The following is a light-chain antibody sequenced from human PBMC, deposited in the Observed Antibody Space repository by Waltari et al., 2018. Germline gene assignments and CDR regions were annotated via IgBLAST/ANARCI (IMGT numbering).Light chain of an antibody. V-gene: IGKV4-1*01. CDR1: QSVLYSSNNKNY. J-gene: IGKJ2*01. CDR3: QQCYSTPYT. CDR2: WAS. Sequence: DIVMTQSPDSLAVSLGERATINCKSSQSVLYSSNNKNYLAWYQQKPGQPPTLLIYWASTRESGVPDRFSGSGSGTDFILTISSLQAADVAVNYCQQCYSTPYTFGQGTKLEIK.